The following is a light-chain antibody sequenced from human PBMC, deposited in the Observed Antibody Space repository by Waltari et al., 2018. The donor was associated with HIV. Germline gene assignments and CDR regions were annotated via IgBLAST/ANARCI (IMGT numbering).Light chain of an antibody. CDR3: QQYYSGFFS. CDR1: QSLLYGGVNA. Sequence: DIEMSQSPDSLAVSLGERATITCKSNQSLLYGGVNALGWYQHKPGQPPRLLIYWASTRESGVPDRFRGSGSGTYFTLTISSLQAEDVAVYYCQQYYSGFFSFGPGTKVDI. V-gene: IGKV4-1*01. J-gene: IGKJ3*01. CDR2: WAS.